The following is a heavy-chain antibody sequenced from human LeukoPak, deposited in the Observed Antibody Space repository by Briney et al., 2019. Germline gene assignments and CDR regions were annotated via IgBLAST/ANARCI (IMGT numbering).Heavy chain of an antibody. D-gene: IGHD1-26*01. CDR3: AESCGAGNNYFSDGMDV. Sequence: GGSLRLSCEGSGFIFRDRYMTWVRQAPSPGVAWVAPINQDGSAGCCVDYVKGRLTISRDTAKNSVYLQMDRLRAEETAVYYRAESCGAGNNYFSDGMDVWGQGTTVTVSS. CDR1: GFIFRDRY. J-gene: IGHJ6*02. V-gene: IGHV3-7*01. CDR2: INQDGSAG.